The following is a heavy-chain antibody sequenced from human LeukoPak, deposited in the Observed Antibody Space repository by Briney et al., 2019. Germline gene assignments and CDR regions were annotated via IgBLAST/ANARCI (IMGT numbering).Heavy chain of an antibody. J-gene: IGHJ4*03. Sequence: GRSLRLSCAASGFTFSSYAMHWVRQAPGKGLEWVAVISYDGSNRYYADSVKGRFTISRDNSKNTLYLQMNSLRAEDTAVYYCARDGKMSDYVTFAYCGRGP. CDR1: GFTFSSYA. CDR2: ISYDGSNR. CDR3: ARDGKMSDYVTFAY. D-gene: IGHD3-16*01. V-gene: IGHV3-30*04.